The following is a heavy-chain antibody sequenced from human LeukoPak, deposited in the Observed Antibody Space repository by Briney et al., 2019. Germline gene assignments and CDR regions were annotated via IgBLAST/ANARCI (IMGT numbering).Heavy chain of an antibody. Sequence: SVKVSCKASGGTFSSYAISWVRQAPGQGLEWMGGIIPIFGTANYAQKFQGRVTITADESTSTAYMELSSLRSEDTAVYYCAGDGHRSGSYPDYWGQGTLVTVSS. V-gene: IGHV1-69*13. D-gene: IGHD1-26*01. CDR3: AGDGHRSGSYPDY. CDR2: IIPIFGTA. J-gene: IGHJ4*02. CDR1: GGTFSSYA.